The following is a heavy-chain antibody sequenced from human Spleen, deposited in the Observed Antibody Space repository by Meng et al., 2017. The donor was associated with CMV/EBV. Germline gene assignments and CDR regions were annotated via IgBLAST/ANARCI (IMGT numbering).Heavy chain of an antibody. J-gene: IGHJ4*02. Sequence: GESLKISCAASGFTFSSYDMHWVRQAPGKGLEWVAVISFDGSNKFYADSVKGRFTISRDNSKNTLYLQMNSLRPEDTAVYYCARGPAAIDHWGQGTLVTVSS. CDR3: ARGPAAIDH. CDR2: ISFDGSNK. CDR1: GFTFSSYD. V-gene: IGHV3-30*03. D-gene: IGHD2-2*01.